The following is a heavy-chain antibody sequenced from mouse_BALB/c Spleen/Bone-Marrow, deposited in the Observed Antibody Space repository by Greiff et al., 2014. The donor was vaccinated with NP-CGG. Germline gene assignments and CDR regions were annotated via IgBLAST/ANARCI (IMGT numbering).Heavy chain of an antibody. D-gene: IGHD2-4*01. J-gene: IGHJ2*01. CDR3: ARYDYGVYFDY. CDR1: GFNIKDTY. V-gene: IGHV14-3*02. Sequence: EVQLQQSGAELVKPGASVKLSCTASGFNIKDTYMHWVKQRPEQGLEWIGRIGPANGNTKYDPKFQGKATITADTSSNTAYLQLSSLTSEDTAVYYCARYDYGVYFDYWGQGTTLTVSS. CDR2: IGPANGNT.